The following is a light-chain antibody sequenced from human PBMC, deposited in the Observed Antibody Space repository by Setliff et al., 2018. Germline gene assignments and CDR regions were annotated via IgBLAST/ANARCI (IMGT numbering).Light chain of an antibody. CDR1: TGAVTSAYY. J-gene: IGLJ3*02. CDR3: LLYYDGAWV. V-gene: IGLV7-43*01. Sequence: QAVVTPEPSLTVSPGGTVTLICASSTGAVTSAYYPNWFQQKPGQAPRAQIYSTSNKQSWTPARFSGSLLGGKAALTLSGVQPEDEAEYYCLLYYDGAWVFGGGTKVPVL. CDR2: STS.